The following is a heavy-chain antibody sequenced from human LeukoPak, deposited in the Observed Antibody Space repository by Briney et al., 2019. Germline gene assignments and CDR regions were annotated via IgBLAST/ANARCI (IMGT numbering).Heavy chain of an antibody. D-gene: IGHD6-6*01. CDR2: IHTSGNT. CDR1: GGSISSYY. V-gene: IGHV4-4*07. CDR3: AREGSATARPFVSNDY. Sequence: SETLSLTCTVSGGSISSYYGSWIRQPAGKGLEWIGRIHTSGNTDYNPSLKSRVTMSVDTSKNQFSLKVRSVTAADTAVYYCAREGSATARPFVSNDYWGQGTLVTVSS. J-gene: IGHJ4*02.